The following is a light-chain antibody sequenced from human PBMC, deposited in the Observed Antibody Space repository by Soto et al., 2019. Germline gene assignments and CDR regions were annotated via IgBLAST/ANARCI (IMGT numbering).Light chain of an antibody. V-gene: IGLV2-14*01. Sequence: QSVLTQPASVSGSPGQSITISCTGTSSDVGGYNYVSWYQHHPGKAPKLMIYEVNIRPSGVSNRFSGSKSGNTASLTISGLQAEDEADYYCSSYTSSTTSVMFGGGTKVTVL. J-gene: IGLJ3*02. CDR2: EVN. CDR1: SSDVGGYNY. CDR3: SSYTSSTTSVM.